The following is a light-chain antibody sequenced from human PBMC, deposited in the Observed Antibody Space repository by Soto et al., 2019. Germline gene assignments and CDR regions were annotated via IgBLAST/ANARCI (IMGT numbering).Light chain of an antibody. V-gene: IGLV1-40*01. CDR1: RSNIGAGYD. Sequence: QSVLTQPPSVSGAPGQRVTISCTGSRSNIGAGYDVHWYQQLPGTAPKLLIYGNSNRPSGVPDRFSGSKSGTSASLAITGLQAEDEADYDCQSYDSNLSGFVVFGGGTKLTVL. CDR2: GNS. CDR3: QSYDSNLSGFVV. J-gene: IGLJ2*01.